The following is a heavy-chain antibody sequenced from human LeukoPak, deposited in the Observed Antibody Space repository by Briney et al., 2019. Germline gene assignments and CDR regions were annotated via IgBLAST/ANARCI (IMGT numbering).Heavy chain of an antibody. CDR2: IYYSGST. V-gene: IGHV4-59*01. CDR3: ARDLLYFGSVGLYFDY. D-gene: IGHD3-10*01. Sequence: SETLSLTCTVSGGSISSYYWSWIRQPPGKGLEWIGYIYYSGSTNYNPSLKSRVTISVDTSKNQFSLKLSSVTAADTAVYYCARDLLYFGSVGLYFDYWGQGTLVTVSS. CDR1: GGSISSYY. J-gene: IGHJ4*02.